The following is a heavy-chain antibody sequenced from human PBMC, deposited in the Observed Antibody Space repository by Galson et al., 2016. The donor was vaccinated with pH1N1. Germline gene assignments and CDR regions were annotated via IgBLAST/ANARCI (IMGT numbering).Heavy chain of an antibody. J-gene: IGHJ4*02. V-gene: IGHV3-53*01. CDR2: IYSSGFT. D-gene: IGHD1-1*01. CDR3: ARGKESRSSTLDY. Sequence: SLRLSCAASGFTVSSTYMCWVRQSPGKGLECVSIIYSSGFTYYADSVKGRFSISRDKSKNTLYLQMSSLRAEDTAVYYCARGKESRSSTLDYWSQGTRVTVSS. CDR1: GFTVSSTY.